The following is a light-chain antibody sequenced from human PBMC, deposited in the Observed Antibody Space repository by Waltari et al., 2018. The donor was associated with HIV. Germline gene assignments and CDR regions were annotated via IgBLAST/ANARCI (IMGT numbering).Light chain of an antibody. CDR3: QQYNDWLALT. V-gene: IGKV3-15*01. Sequence: ILMTQPPATVSVSPGERVTLSCTASHSIFNNVAWYQQRRGQAPRLVIYGASTRVTGVPDRFSGSGSGTEFTLTISSVQSEDFALYFCQQYNDWLALTFGGGTKVEV. CDR1: HSIFNN. J-gene: IGKJ4*01. CDR2: GAS.